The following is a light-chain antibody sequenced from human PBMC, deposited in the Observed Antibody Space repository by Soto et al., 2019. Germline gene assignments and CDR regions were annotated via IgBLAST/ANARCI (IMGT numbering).Light chain of an antibody. CDR3: QQYNSWPET. V-gene: IGKV3-15*01. J-gene: IGKJ1*01. CDR2: YAS. CDR1: QSVRSS. Sequence: EIVMTQSPGTLSVSPGERATLFCRASQSVRSSLAWYQQKPGQAPRLFIYYASTRATGIPARFSGSGSGTEFTLTISSLQSEDFAVYYCQQYNSWPETFGQGTKVDIK.